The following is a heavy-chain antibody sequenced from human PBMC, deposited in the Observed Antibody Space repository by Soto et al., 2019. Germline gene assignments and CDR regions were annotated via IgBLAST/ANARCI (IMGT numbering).Heavy chain of an antibody. V-gene: IGHV4-30-4*01. CDR2: IYYSGSP. J-gene: IGHJ4*02. Sequence: QVQLQESGPGLVKPSQTLSLTCTVSGGSISSGDYYWSWIRQPPGKGLEWIGYIYYSGSPYYNPSLRSRVTLSVDTSKNQFSLKLSSVTAADTAVYYCARVGGFGATTIDYWGQGTLVTVSS. D-gene: IGHD3-10*01. CDR3: ARVGGFGATTIDY. CDR1: GGSISSGDYY.